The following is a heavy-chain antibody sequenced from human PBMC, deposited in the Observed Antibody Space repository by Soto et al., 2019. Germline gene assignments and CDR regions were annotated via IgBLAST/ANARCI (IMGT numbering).Heavy chain of an antibody. J-gene: IGHJ6*03. CDR2: FRGSGGST. CDR3: AKSGLLRFLEWLPYYMDV. CDR1: GFGFTFSTSA. D-gene: IGHD3-3*01. Sequence: GGSLRLSCAASGFGFTFSTSAMSWVRQAPGKGLEWVSTFRGSGGSTYYADSVKGRFTISRDNSKNTLYLQMNSLRAEDTAVYYCAKSGLLRFLEWLPYYMDVWGKGTTVTVSS. V-gene: IGHV3-23*01.